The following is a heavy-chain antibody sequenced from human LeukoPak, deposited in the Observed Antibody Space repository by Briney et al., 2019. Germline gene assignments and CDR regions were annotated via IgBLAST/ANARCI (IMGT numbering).Heavy chain of an antibody. CDR3: ARDEESSSWYGTYYYYGMDV. CDR2: IYTSGST. V-gene: IGHV4-4*07. Sequence: KTSETLSFTCTVSGGSISSYYWSWIRQPAGKGLEWIGRIYTSGSTNYNPSLKSRVTMSVDTSKNQFSLKLSSVTAADTAVYYCARDEESSSWYGTYYYYGMDVWGQGTTVTVSS. D-gene: IGHD6-13*01. CDR1: GGSISSYY. J-gene: IGHJ6*02.